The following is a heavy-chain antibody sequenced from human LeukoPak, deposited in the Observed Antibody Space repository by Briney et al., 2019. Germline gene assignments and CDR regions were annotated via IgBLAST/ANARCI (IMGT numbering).Heavy chain of an antibody. CDR1: GFTFSSYA. J-gene: IGHJ4*02. CDR2: ISGSGGST. Sequence: GGSLRLSCAASGFTFSSYAMSWVRQAPGKGLEWVSAISGSGGSTYYADSVKGRFTISRDNSKNTLYLQMNSPRAEDTAVYYCAKRHLRGYSYGPSSFDYWGQGTLVTVSS. V-gene: IGHV3-23*01. CDR3: AKRHLRGYSYGPSSFDY. D-gene: IGHD5-18*01.